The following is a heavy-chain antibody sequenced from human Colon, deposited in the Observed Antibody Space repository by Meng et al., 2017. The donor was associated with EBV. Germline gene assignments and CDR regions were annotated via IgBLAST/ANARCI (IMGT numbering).Heavy chain of an antibody. V-gene: IGHV4-4*02. D-gene: IGHD2-2*01. CDR1: GDSVRGVTG. CDR3: ARVMRYQLLRFFDY. J-gene: IGHJ4*02. Sequence: QVELRDSDPELVKPSGTVSLTCAVSGDSVRGVTGWTWVRQPPGKGLEWIGEIDHGGSPNYNPSLESRVTISVDKSKNQFSLDLTSVTAADTAVYFCARVMRYQLLRFFDYWGQGILVTVSS. CDR2: IDHGGSP.